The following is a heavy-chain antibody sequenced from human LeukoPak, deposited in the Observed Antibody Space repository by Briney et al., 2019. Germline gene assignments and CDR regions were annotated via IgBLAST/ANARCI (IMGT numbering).Heavy chain of an antibody. Sequence: GGSLRLSCAAPGFTVSSNYMSWVRQALGKGLEWVSVIHSGGSTYYPDSVKGRFTISRDNSRNTLYLHMNSLRVEDTAMYHCARDGYYGSGSYWGQGTLVTVSS. CDR2: IHSGGST. J-gene: IGHJ4*02. D-gene: IGHD3-10*01. CDR1: GFTVSSNY. CDR3: ARDGYYGSGSY. V-gene: IGHV3-53*01.